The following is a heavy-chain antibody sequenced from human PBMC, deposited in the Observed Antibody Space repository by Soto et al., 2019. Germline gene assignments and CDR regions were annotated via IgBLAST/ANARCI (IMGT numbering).Heavy chain of an antibody. J-gene: IGHJ4*02. Sequence: GGSLRLSCAASGFTFDDYAMHWVRQAPGKGLEWVSGISWNSGSIGYADSVKGRFTISRDNAKNSLYLQMNSLRAEDTALYYCAKDMHGSGSALFDYWGQGTLVTVSS. CDR2: ISWNSGSI. CDR1: GFTFDDYA. CDR3: AKDMHGSGSALFDY. V-gene: IGHV3-9*01. D-gene: IGHD3-10*01.